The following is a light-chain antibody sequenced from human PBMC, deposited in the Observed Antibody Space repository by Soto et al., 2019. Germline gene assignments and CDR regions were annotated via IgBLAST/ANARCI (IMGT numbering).Light chain of an antibody. CDR1: QSINSN. CDR2: GAS. CDR3: QHYNNWPPWT. V-gene: IGKV3-15*01. J-gene: IGKJ1*01. Sequence: VMTQSPATLSVSPGERATLSCRASQSINSNLAWYQQKPGQARMLLIYGASTRATGIPARFSGSGSGTAFPLTISSLQSEDFAVYYCQHYNNWPPWTFCQGTKVEVK.